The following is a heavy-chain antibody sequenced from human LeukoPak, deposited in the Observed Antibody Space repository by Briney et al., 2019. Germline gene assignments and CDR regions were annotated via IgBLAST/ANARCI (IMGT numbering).Heavy chain of an antibody. D-gene: IGHD1-1*01. CDR3: ARGRTTFDY. CDR1: GGSISSGAYY. J-gene: IGHJ4*02. Sequence: SQTLSLTCAVSGGSISSGAYYWSWIRQPPGKGLEWVGYIYYSGRTYHNPSLKSRLIISVDTSKNQFSLKLSSVTAADTAVYYCARGRTTFDYWGQGTLVTVSS. V-gene: IGHV4-30-4*01. CDR2: IYYSGRT.